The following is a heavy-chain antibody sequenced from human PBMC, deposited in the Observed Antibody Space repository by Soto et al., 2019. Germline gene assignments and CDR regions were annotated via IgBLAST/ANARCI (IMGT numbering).Heavy chain of an antibody. V-gene: IGHV4-61*01. CDR1: GAYVRGGSYY. J-gene: IGHJ4*02. CDR2: IYDTGTT. D-gene: IGHD4-17*01. CDR3: ARVEDYGDYFDY. Sequence: SEPLSLPCTVSGAYVRGGSYYWSWVRQPPGRGLEWIGYIYDTGTTNYNPSLKSRVTMSVDTSKNQFSLKLNSLTAADTAVYYCARVEDYGDYFDYWGQGTLVTVSS.